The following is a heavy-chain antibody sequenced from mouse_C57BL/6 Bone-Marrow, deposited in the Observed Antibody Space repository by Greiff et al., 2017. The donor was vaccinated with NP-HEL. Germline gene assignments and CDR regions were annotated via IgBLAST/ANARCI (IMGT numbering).Heavy chain of an antibody. CDR1: GYTFTSYW. D-gene: IGHD2-5*01. CDR3: ARRSLYSNPAWFAY. Sequence: VQLQQSGAELVKPGASVKLSCKASGYTFTSYWMHWVKQRPGQGLEWIGMIHPNSGSTNYNEKFKSKATLTVDKSSSTAYMQLSSLTSEDSAVYYCARRSLYSNPAWFAYWGQGTLVTVSA. V-gene: IGHV1-64*01. J-gene: IGHJ3*01. CDR2: IHPNSGST.